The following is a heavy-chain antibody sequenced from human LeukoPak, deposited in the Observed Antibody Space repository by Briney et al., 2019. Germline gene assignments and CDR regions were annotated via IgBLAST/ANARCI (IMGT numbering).Heavy chain of an antibody. CDR1: GFTFSSYA. J-gene: IGHJ4*02. D-gene: IGHD3-22*01. CDR2: ISSSSSTI. Sequence: GGSLRLSCAASGFTFSSYAMSWVRQAPGKGLEWVSYISSSSSTIYYADSVKGRFTISRDNAKNSLYLQMNSLRDEDTAVYYCARDGYYYDSSGYYIFDYWGQGTLVTVSS. CDR3: ARDGYYYDSSGYYIFDY. V-gene: IGHV3-48*02.